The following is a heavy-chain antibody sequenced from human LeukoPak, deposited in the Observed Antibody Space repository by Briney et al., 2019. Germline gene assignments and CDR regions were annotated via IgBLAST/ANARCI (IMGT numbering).Heavy chain of an antibody. V-gene: IGHV1-69*05. CDR3: ARAPITMVRGVPTTYNWFDP. CDR1: GGTFSSYA. D-gene: IGHD3-10*01. Sequence: ASVKVSCKASGGTFSSYAISWVRQAPGQGLEWMGGIIPIFGTANYAQKFQGRVTITTDESTSTAYMELSSLRPEDTAVYYCARAPITMVRGVPTTYNWFDPWGQGTLVTVSS. J-gene: IGHJ5*02. CDR2: IIPIFGTA.